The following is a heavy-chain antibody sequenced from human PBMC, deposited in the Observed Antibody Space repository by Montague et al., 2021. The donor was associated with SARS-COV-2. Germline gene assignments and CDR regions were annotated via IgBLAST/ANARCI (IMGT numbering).Heavy chain of an antibody. CDR2: LYSGGTT. J-gene: IGHJ1*01. CDR1: GFTVSTNY. CDR3: AKVVRGIITGAEYFQH. D-gene: IGHD3-10*01. Sequence: SLSLSLAVSGFTVSTNYMSWVRQAPGKGLEWVSTLYSGGTTYYADSVKGRFTISRDNSKNTIYLQMNSLTADDTAVYYCAKVVRGIITGAEYFQHWGQGTLVAVSS. V-gene: IGHV3-53*01.